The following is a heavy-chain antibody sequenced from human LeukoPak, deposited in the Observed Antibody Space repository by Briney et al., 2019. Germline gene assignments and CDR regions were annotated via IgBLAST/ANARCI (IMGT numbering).Heavy chain of an antibody. CDR1: GGSFSGYY. Sequence: SETLSLTCAVYGGSFSGYYWSWIRQPPGKGLEWIGEINHSGSTNYNPSLKSRVTISIDTSKNQFSLKLSSVTAADTAVYYCARVGGAPLGAFDIWGQGTMVTVSS. CDR3: ARVGGAPLGAFDI. D-gene: IGHD3-16*01. V-gene: IGHV4-34*01. CDR2: INHSGST. J-gene: IGHJ3*02.